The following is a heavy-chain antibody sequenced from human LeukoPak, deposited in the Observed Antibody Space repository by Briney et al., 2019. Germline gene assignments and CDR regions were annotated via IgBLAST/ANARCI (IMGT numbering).Heavy chain of an antibody. D-gene: IGHD5-18*01. Sequence: GGSLRLSCAASGFTFSSYGMHWVRQAPGKGLEWVAFIRYDGSNKYYADSVKGRFTISRDNAKNSLYLQMNSLRAEDTAVYYCARGGRGYSYGFDYWGQGTLVTVSS. V-gene: IGHV3-30*02. J-gene: IGHJ4*02. CDR3: ARGGRGYSYGFDY. CDR2: IRYDGSNK. CDR1: GFTFSSYG.